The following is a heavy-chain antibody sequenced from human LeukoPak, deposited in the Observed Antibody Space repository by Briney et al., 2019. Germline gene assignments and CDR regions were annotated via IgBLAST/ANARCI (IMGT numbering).Heavy chain of an antibody. J-gene: IGHJ6*03. CDR1: GYSFSSYW. D-gene: IGHD1-20*01. V-gene: IGHV5-51*01. CDR3: ARHMAGITGTHEGRIRYYYYYMDV. CDR2: IYPGDSDT. Sequence: GESLKISCKGSGYSFSSYWIGWVRQMPGKGLEWMGVIYPGDSDTRYSPSFQGQVTISADKSISTAYLQWSSLKASDTAMYYCARHMAGITGTHEGRIRYYYYYMDVWGKGTTVTVSS.